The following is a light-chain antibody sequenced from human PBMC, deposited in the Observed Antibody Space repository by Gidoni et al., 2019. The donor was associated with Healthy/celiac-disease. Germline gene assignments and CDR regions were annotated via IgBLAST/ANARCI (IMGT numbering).Light chain of an antibody. CDR3: QQNNNWPPV. V-gene: IGKV3-15*01. J-gene: IGKJ1*01. CDR2: GAS. CDR1: QSVNSN. Sequence: EIVMTQSPATLSVSPGERATLSCRASQSVNSNLAWYQQKPGQAPRLLIYGASTRATGIPARFSGSGSGTEFTLTISSLQSEDFAVYYCQQNNNWPPVFGQXTKVEIK.